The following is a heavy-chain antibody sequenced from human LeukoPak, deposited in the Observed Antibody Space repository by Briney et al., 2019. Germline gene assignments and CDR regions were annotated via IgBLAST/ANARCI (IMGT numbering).Heavy chain of an antibody. Sequence: PSETLSLTCTVSGGSISSYYWSWIRQPPGKGLEWIGYIYYSGSTNYNPSLKSRVTISVDTSKNQFSLKLSSVTAVDTAVYYCARAAAGYSSSWYDYWGQGTLVTVSS. CDR3: ARAAAGYSSSWYDY. V-gene: IGHV4-59*01. CDR1: GGSISSYY. CDR2: IYYSGST. D-gene: IGHD6-13*01. J-gene: IGHJ4*02.